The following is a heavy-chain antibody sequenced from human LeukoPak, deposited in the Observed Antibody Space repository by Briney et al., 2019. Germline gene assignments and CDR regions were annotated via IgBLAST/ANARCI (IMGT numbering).Heavy chain of an antibody. D-gene: IGHD1-26*01. CDR2: ITASGGST. CDR3: ALNSEGRGSRYGMDV. CDR1: GVTFNSYG. Sequence: PGGSLRLSCAASGVTFNSYGMNWVRQPPGKGLEWVSAITASGGSTYYADFVKGRFTISRDNSKNTLYLEMNSLRGEDTAVCYCALNSEGRGSRYGMDVWGQGTTVTVS. J-gene: IGHJ6*02. V-gene: IGHV3-23*01.